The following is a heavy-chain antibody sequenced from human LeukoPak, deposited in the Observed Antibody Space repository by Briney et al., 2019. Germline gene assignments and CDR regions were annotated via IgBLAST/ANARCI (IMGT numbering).Heavy chain of an antibody. V-gene: IGHV3-33*01. CDR3: ARGLQPPVLYGMDV. Sequence: GGSLRLSCAASGFIFGNYGMHWVRQAPGQGLEWVALIWYDGSKKYYADSVKSRFTVSRDNSENTLYLQMNSLRADDTAVYYCARGLQPPVLYGMDVWGQGTTVTVSS. J-gene: IGHJ6*02. D-gene: IGHD4-11*01. CDR1: GFIFGNYG. CDR2: IWYDGSKK.